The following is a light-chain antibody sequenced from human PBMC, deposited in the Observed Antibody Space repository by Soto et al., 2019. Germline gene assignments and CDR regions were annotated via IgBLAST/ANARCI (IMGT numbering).Light chain of an antibody. Sequence: EIVLTQSPGTLSLSPGERATLSCRASQSVSSSYLAWYQQKPGQAPRLLIYGASSRATGIPDRFSGSGSGTVFTLTISRLEPEDFAVYYCQQYGSSPITFGQGARLESK. CDR2: GAS. J-gene: IGKJ5*01. CDR1: QSVSSSY. V-gene: IGKV3-20*01. CDR3: QQYGSSPIT.